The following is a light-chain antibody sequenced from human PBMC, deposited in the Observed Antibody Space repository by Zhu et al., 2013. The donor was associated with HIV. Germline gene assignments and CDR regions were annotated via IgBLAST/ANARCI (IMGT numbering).Light chain of an antibody. V-gene: IGLV2-8*01. CDR1: SSDVGGYNY. CDR3: QSYDSTLSGYV. J-gene: IGLJ1*01. Sequence: QSALTQPPSASGSPGQSVTISCTGTSSDVGGYNYVSWYQQHPGKAPKLMIYEVSKRPSGVPDRFSGSKSGTSASLAISGLQSDDEADYYCQSYDSTLSGYVFGTATKVSVL. CDR2: EVS.